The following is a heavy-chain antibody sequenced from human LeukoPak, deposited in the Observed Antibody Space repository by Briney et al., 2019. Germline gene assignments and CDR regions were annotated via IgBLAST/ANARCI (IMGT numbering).Heavy chain of an antibody. CDR1: GFTFSSYS. J-gene: IGHJ4*02. CDR3: AKDPTRWFGELFPGG. D-gene: IGHD3-10*01. CDR2: ISGSGGST. Sequence: PGGSLRLSCAASGFTFSSYSMNWVRQAPGKGLEWVSAISGSGGSTYYTDSVKGRFTISRDNSKNTLYLQMNSLRAEDTAVYYCAKDPTRWFGELFPGGWGQGTLVTVSS. V-gene: IGHV3-23*01.